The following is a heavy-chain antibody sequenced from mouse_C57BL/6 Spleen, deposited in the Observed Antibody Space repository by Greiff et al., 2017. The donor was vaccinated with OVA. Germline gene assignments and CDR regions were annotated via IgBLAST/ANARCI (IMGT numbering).Heavy chain of an antibody. CDR2: IYPGDGDT. V-gene: IGHV1-82*01. J-gene: IGHJ3*01. CDR3: ARGGGGSWFAY. CDR1: GYAFSSSW. Sequence: QVQLQQSGPELVKPGASVKISCKASGYAFSSSWMNWVKQRPGKGLEWIGRIYPGDGDTNYNGKFKGKATLTADKSSSTAYMQLSSLTSEDSAVYVCARGGGGSWFAYWGQGTLVTVSA.